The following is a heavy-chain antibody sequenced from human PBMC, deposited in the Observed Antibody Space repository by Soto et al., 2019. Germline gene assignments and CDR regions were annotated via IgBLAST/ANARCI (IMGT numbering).Heavy chain of an antibody. D-gene: IGHD1-26*01. CDR3: ARRQSVGANSYIFDY. J-gene: IGHJ4*02. V-gene: IGHV4-34*01. Sequence: SETLSLTCAVYGGSFSGYYWSWIRQPPGKGLEWIGEINHSGSTNYNPSLKSRVTISVDTSKNQFSLKLSSVTAADTAVYYCARRQSVGANSYIFDYWGQGTLVTVSS. CDR1: GGSFSGYY. CDR2: INHSGST.